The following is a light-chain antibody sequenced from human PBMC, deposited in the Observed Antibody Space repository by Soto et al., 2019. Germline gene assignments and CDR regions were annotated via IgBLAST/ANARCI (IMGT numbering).Light chain of an antibody. J-gene: IGKJ1*01. V-gene: IGKV3-11*01. CDR2: DAS. Sequence: EIVLTQSPATLSLSPGERATLSCRASQSVSNFLAWYQQKPGQAPRLLISDASNRATGIPGRFSGSGPGTDLSLTISSLEPEDFAVYYCQQRSHWPWTFGQGTKVEIK. CDR1: QSVSNF. CDR3: QQRSHWPWT.